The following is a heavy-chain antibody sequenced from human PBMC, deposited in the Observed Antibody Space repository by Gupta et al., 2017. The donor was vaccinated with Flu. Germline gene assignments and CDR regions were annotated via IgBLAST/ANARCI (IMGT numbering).Heavy chain of an antibody. CDR2: IYYSGST. D-gene: IGHD6-13*01. CDR1: Y. J-gene: IGHJ4*02. Sequence: YWGWIRQPPGKGLEWIGSIYYSGSTYYNPSLKRRVTISVDTSKNQFSLKLSSVTAAETAVYYCAPQGLYSSSWYESTARDYWGQGTLVTVSS. CDR3: APQGLYSSSWYESTARDY. V-gene: IGHV4-39*01.